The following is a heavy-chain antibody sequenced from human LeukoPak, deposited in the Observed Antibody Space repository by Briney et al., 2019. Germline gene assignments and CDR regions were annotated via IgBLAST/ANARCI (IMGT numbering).Heavy chain of an antibody. D-gene: IGHD1-26*01. Sequence: GGSLRLSCTTSGFTFGDYAMSWVRQAPGKGLEWVGFIRSKAYGGTTEYAASVKGRITISRDDSKSIAYLQMNSLRTEDTAVYYCTRELGAKRYFDYWGQGTLATVSS. CDR1: GFTFGDYA. CDR3: TRELGAKRYFDY. J-gene: IGHJ4*02. CDR2: IRSKAYGGTT. V-gene: IGHV3-49*04.